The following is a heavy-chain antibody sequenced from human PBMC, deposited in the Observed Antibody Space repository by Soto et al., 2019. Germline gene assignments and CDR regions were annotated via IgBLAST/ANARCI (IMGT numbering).Heavy chain of an antibody. CDR3: ARDSPDAVAPSFDY. J-gene: IGHJ4*02. CDR2: TIPIFGTA. CDR1: GGTFSSYA. V-gene: IGHV1-69*13. Sequence: GASVKVSCKASGGTFSSYAIRWVRQAPGQGLEWMGGTIPIFGTANYAQKIQGRVTITADESTSTAYMELSSLRSEDTAVYYCARDSPDAVAPSFDYWGQGTLVTVSS. D-gene: IGHD2-15*01.